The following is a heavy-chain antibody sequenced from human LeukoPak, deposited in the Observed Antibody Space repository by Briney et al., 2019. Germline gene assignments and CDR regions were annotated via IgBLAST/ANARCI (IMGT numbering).Heavy chain of an antibody. CDR1: GFTFSSYA. D-gene: IGHD3-10*01. V-gene: IGHV3-23*01. CDR3: AKVGLLWFGELSY. CDR2: IRGRGGST. J-gene: IGHJ4*02. Sequence: GGSLRLACAASGFTFSSYAMSWVRQAPGKGLEWDSAIRGRGGSTYYADSVKGRFTISRDNSKNTLHLQMNSLRAEDTAVYYCAKVGLLWFGELSYWGQGTLVTVSS.